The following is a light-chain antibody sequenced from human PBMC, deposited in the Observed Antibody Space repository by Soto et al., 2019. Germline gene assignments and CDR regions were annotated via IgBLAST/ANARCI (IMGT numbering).Light chain of an antibody. Sequence: DIQMTQSPSSLSTSVGDRVTITCRASQTISSYLNWYQQKPGKAPRLLIYAASSLQSGVPSRFSGSGFGTDFTLTISSLQPEDVATYHCQQGYSPPYTFGQGTKLEIK. CDR1: QTISSY. V-gene: IGKV1-39*01. J-gene: IGKJ2*01. CDR3: QQGYSPPYT. CDR2: AAS.